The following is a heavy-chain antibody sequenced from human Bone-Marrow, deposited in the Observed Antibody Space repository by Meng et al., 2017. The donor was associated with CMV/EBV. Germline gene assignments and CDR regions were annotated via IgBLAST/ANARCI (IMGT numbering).Heavy chain of an antibody. CDR1: VGTVSSYA. V-gene: IGHV1-69*05. CDR3: ALGRRAIGGSYYGLAWFDP. Sequence: SVKVSCKASVGTVSSYAISWVRQAPGQGLDWMGGIIPIFGTANYAQKFQGRVTITTDESTSTAYMELSRMTSDDTAVYYCALGRRAIGGSYYGLAWFDPWGQGTLVTVSS. D-gene: IGHD1-26*01. CDR2: IIPIFGTA. J-gene: IGHJ5*02.